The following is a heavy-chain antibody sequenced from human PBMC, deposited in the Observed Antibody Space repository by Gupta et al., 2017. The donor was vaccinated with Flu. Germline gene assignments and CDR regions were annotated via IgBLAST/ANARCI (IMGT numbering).Heavy chain of an antibody. V-gene: IGHV1-69*01. J-gene: IGHJ6*03. CDR2: IFGTA. CDR3: ARDGQNLIAAAGKSPYYYYMDV. D-gene: IGHD6-13*01. Sequence: IFGTANYAQKFQGRVTITADESTSTAYMELSSLRSEDTAVYYCARDGQNLIAAAGKSPYYYYMDVWGKGTTVTVSS.